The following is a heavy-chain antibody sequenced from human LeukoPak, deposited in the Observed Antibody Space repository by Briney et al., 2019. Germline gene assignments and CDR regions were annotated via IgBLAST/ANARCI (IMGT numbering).Heavy chain of an antibody. Sequence: GTLRLSCAASGFTFSSYAMSWVRQAPGKGLEWVSAIRGSGGGTNYGDSVKGRFTISRDNSKNTLYLKMKSLRAEDTAVYYCANRDIVMVITTGSAAQYWGQGTLVTVSS. CDR2: IRGSGGGT. J-gene: IGHJ4*02. V-gene: IGHV3-23*01. D-gene: IGHD3-22*01. CDR3: ANRDIVMVITTGSAAQY. CDR1: GFTFSSYA.